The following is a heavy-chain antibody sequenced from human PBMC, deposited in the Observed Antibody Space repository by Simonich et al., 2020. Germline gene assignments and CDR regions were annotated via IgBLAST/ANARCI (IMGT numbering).Heavy chain of an antibody. CDR1: GYTLNSHG. Sequence: QVQLVHSGAEVQKHGASVKVSCKASGYTLNSHGISWGRQAPGQGLEWMGRISAYNGNTNYAQKLQGRVTMTTDTSTSTAYMELRRLRSDDTAVYYCARASRGTWWYYYFDYWGQGTLVTVSS. CDR3: ARASRGTWWYYYFDY. V-gene: IGHV1-18*01. J-gene: IGHJ4*02. D-gene: IGHD2-15*01. CDR2: ISAYNGNT.